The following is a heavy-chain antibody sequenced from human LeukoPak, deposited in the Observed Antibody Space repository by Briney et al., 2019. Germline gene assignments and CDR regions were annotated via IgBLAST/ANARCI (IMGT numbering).Heavy chain of an antibody. V-gene: IGHV3-30-3*01. J-gene: IGHJ4*02. Sequence: GRSLRLSCAASGFTFSSYAMHWVRQAPGKGLEWVAVISYDGSNKYYADSVKGRFTISRDNSKNTLYLQMNSLRAEDTAVYYCARKIAAAGDYWGQGTLVTVSS. CDR1: GFTFSSYA. CDR2: ISYDGSNK. CDR3: ARKIAAAGDY. D-gene: IGHD6-13*01.